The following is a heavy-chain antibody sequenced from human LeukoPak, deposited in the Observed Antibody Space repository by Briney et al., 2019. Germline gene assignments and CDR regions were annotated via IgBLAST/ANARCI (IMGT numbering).Heavy chain of an antibody. CDR2: ISYDGSNK. CDR1: GFTFSSYG. D-gene: IGHD4-17*01. CDR3: ATMTTDDY. J-gene: IGHJ4*02. V-gene: IGHV3-30*03. Sequence: GGSLRLSCAASGFTFSSYGMHWVRQAPGKGLEWVAVISYDGSNKYYADSVKGRFTISRDNSKNTLYLQMNSLRAGDTAVYYCATMTTDDYWGQGTLVTVSS.